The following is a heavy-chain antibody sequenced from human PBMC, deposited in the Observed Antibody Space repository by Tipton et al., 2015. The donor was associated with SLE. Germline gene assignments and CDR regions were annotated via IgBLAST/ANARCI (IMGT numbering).Heavy chain of an antibody. CDR2: ISGSGLTT. J-gene: IGHJ4*02. CDR1: GFTFSYYA. V-gene: IGHV3-23*01. CDR3: AKDRLSGSGTYSGPFDY. Sequence: SLRLPCEASGFTFSYYAMSWVRQAPGKGLEWVSAISGSGLTTTYADPVKGRFSISRDNSKNTQYLQMNSLRAEDTAVYYCAKDRLSGSGTYSGPFDYWGQGTLVTVSS. D-gene: IGHD3-10*01.